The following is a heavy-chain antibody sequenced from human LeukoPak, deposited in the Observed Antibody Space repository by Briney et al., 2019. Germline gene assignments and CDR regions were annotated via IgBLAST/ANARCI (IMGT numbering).Heavy chain of an antibody. CDR3: ARDADSGYPFNWFDP. D-gene: IGHD5-12*01. J-gene: IGHJ5*02. Sequence: ASVKVSCKVYGDILTDFSIHWVRQAPGQGLEWMGWISAYNGNTNYAQKLQGRVTMTTDTSTSTAYMELRSLRSDDTAVYYCARDADSGYPFNWFDPWGQGTLVTVSS. CDR2: ISAYNGNT. V-gene: IGHV1-18*01. CDR1: GDILTDFS.